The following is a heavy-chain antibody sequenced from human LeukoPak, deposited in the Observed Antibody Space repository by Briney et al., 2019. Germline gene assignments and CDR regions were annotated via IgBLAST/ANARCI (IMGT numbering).Heavy chain of an antibody. CDR2: IVATYEGT. J-gene: IGHJ5*02. D-gene: IGHD3/OR15-3a*01. V-gene: IGHV3-23*01. CDR3: ARGKAGGLVDLFDP. CDR1: GFTFSAYA. Sequence: GGSLRLSCAASGFTFSAYAMMWVRQAPGKGLEWVSSIVATYEGTFYADSVQGRFIISRDNSKNTVSLQMNSLRAEDTAVYYCARGKAGGLVDLFDPWGQGTLVTVSS.